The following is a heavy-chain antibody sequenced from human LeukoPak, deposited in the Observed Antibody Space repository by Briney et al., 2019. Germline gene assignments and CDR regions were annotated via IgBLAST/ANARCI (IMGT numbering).Heavy chain of an antibody. CDR3: ARGASGNRLTMDV. Sequence: GESLKISCKGSGYSFTTYYIALVRQMPGKGLEWMGIIYPGDSDTRYSPSFQGQVTISADKSIATAYLKWSSLKASDTAIYYCARGASGNRLTMDVWGQGTTVTVSS. J-gene: IGHJ6*02. V-gene: IGHV5-51*01. CDR2: IYPGDSDT. CDR1: GYSFTTYY. D-gene: IGHD1-14*01.